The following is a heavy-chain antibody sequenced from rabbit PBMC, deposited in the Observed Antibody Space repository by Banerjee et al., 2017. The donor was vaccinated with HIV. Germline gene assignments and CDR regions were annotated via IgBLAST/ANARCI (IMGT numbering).Heavy chain of an antibody. CDR3: TRHYTYDYAGYAYVPFKL. V-gene: IGHV1S45*01. CDR2: IGTGSGST. J-gene: IGHJ4*01. Sequence: QEQLVESGGDLVKPGASLTLTCKASGFSFSSSYYMCWVRQAPRKGLEWIGCIGTGSGSTYYASWAKGRFTISKASSTTVTLQMTSLTVADTATYFCTRHYTYDYAGYAYVPFKLWGPGTLVTVS. D-gene: IGHD6-1*01. CDR1: GFSFSSSYY.